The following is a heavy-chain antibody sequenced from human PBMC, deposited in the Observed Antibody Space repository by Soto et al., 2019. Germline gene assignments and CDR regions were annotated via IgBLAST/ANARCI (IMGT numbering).Heavy chain of an antibody. J-gene: IGHJ4*02. V-gene: IGHV3-74*01. Sequence: GGSLRLSCAASGFTFGNYWMHWVRQAPGKGLEWVSRMNSDGSTTNYADSVKGRFTVSRDNAKNTLFLQMNSLRAGDTAVYYCATAEVDYWGPRTLVTVSS. CDR1: GFTFGNYW. CDR2: MNSDGSTT. CDR3: ATAEVDY.